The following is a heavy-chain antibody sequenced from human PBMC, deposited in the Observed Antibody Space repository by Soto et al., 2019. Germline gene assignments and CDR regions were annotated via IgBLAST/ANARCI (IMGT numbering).Heavy chain of an antibody. J-gene: IGHJ3*02. CDR3: ARLPVAPRLQKDAFDI. CDR2: IYPGDSDT. CDR1: GYSFTSYW. V-gene: IGHV5-51*01. D-gene: IGHD2-15*01. Sequence: HGESLKISCKGSGYSFTSYWIGWVRQMPGKGLEWMGIIYPGDSDTRYSPSFQGQVTISADKSISTAYLQWSSLKASDTAMYYCARLPVAPRLQKDAFDIWGQGTMVTVSS.